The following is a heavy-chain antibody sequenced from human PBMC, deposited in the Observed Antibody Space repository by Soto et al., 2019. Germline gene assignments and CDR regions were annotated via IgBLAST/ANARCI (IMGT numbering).Heavy chain of an antibody. Sequence: QLQLQESGSGLVKPSQTLSLTCAVSGGSISSGGSSWSWIRQPPGKGLEWIGYIYHSGSTYYNPSRKSRVTIAVDRSKNQFSMKLSSVTAADTAVYYCARAGDSRGPVALGYWGQGTLVTVSS. J-gene: IGHJ4*02. CDR1: GGSISSGGSS. V-gene: IGHV4-30-2*01. CDR3: ARAGDSRGPVALGY. CDR2: IYHSGST. D-gene: IGHD6-19*01.